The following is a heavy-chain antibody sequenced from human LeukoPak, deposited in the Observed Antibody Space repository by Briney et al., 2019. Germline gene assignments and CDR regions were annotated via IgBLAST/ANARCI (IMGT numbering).Heavy chain of an antibody. V-gene: IGHV1-69*04. Sequence: ASVKVSCKASGGTFSSHAISWVRQAPGQGLEWMGRIIPILGIANYAQKFQGRVTITADKSTSTAYMELSSLRSEDTAVYYCASFAGIAAAHSDFDYWGQGTLVTVSS. J-gene: IGHJ4*02. CDR3: ASFAGIAAAHSDFDY. CDR1: GGTFSSHA. D-gene: IGHD6-13*01. CDR2: IIPILGIA.